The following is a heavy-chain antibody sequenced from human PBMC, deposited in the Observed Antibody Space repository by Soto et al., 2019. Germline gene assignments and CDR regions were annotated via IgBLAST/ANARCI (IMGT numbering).Heavy chain of an antibody. CDR2: IIPIFGTA. CDR1: GGTFSSYA. CDR3: ASTYYDSSGYAPFYYYYGMDV. V-gene: IGHV1-69*01. D-gene: IGHD3-22*01. J-gene: IGHJ6*02. Sequence: QVQLVQSGAEVKKPGSSVKVSGKASGGTFSSYAISWVRQAPGQGLEWMGGIIPIFGTANYAQKFQGRVTITADVSRSTAYMELSSLRSEDTAVYYCASTYYDSSGYAPFYYYYGMDVWGQGTTVTVSS.